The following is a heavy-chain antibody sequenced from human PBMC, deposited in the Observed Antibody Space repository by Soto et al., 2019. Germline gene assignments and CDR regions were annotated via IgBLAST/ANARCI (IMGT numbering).Heavy chain of an antibody. D-gene: IGHD1-26*01. Sequence: EVQLVESGGGLVQPGGSLRLSCAASGFTFRSYWMHWVRQAPGKGLVWVSRISPDGSITNYADSVKGRFTISRDNAKNTLFLQMNSLRAEDTAVYYCAREGATVPDYWGQGTLVAVSS. J-gene: IGHJ4*02. CDR2: ISPDGSIT. CDR3: AREGATVPDY. V-gene: IGHV3-74*01. CDR1: GFTFRSYW.